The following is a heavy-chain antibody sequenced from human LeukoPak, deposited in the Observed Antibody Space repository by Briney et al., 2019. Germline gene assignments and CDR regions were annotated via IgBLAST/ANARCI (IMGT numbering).Heavy chain of an antibody. CDR2: FDPEDGET. Sequence: ASVKVSCKVSGYTLTELSMHWVRQAPGKGLEWMGGFDPEDGETIYAQKFQGRVTMTEDTSTDTAYMELSSLRSEDTAVYYCATGDSSGWYTGGLDYWGQGTLVTVSS. D-gene: IGHD6-19*01. CDR1: GYTLTELS. V-gene: IGHV1-24*01. J-gene: IGHJ4*02. CDR3: ATGDSSGWYTGGLDY.